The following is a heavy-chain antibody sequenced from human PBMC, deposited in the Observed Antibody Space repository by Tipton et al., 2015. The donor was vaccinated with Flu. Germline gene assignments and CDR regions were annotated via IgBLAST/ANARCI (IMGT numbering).Heavy chain of an antibody. V-gene: IGHV5-51*01. D-gene: IGHD3-16*01. Sequence: EVQLVQSGAEVKKPGESLKISCKLSGQTFSDFWIGWVRQMPGKGLEWMGVIYPGDSKTIYRPSFQGLVTFSVDKSIDTAYLQWSSLKASDTAMYYCARGDSFGVWGQGTLVTVSS. CDR1: GQTFSDFW. CDR2: IYPGDSKT. CDR3: ARGDSFGV. J-gene: IGHJ3*01.